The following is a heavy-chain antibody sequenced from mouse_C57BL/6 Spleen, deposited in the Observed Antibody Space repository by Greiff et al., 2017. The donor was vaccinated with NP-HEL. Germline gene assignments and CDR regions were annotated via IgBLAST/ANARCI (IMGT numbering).Heavy chain of an antibody. V-gene: IGHV1-61*01. CDR3: ARCAIDDGREVAV. J-gene: IGHJ3*01. Sequence: QVQLQQSGAELVRPGSSVKLSCKASGYTFTSYWMDWVKQRPGQGLEWIGNIYPSDSETNYNQKFKDKATLTVDKSSSTAYMQLSSLTSEDSAVFYCARCAIDDGREVAVWGQGTMVTVSA. CDR1: GYTFTSYW. D-gene: IGHD1-1*02. CDR2: IYPSDSET.